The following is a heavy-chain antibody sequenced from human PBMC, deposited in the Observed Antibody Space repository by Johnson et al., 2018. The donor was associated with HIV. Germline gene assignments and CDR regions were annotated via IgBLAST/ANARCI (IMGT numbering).Heavy chain of an antibody. CDR1: GFSFSDYY. V-gene: IGHV3-11*04. Sequence: QVQLVESGGGLVKPGGSLRLSCLASGFSFSDYYMSWIRQAPGKGLEWISYMSSSGTTIYHAESVKGRFTISRDNANNSLYLQMNSLRVEDTAVYYCAREQSTLWFRASGAAFDIWGQGTVVTVSS. D-gene: IGHD3-10*01. CDR3: AREQSTLWFRASGAAFDI. CDR2: MSSSGTTI. J-gene: IGHJ3*02.